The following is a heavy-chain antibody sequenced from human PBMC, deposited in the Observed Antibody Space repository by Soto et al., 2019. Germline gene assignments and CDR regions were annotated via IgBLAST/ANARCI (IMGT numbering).Heavy chain of an antibody. CDR1: GGSISSSSYY. CDR2: IYYSGST. CDR3: ARGRLSPSGWVKVLLWDHAFDI. Sequence: SETLSLTCTVSGGSISSSSYYWGWIRQPPGKGLEWIGSIYYSGSTYYNPSLKSRVTISVDTSKNQFSLKLSSVTAADTAVYYCARGRLSPSGWVKVLLWDHAFDIWGQGTMVTLSS. J-gene: IGHJ3*02. V-gene: IGHV4-39*01. D-gene: IGHD3-10*01.